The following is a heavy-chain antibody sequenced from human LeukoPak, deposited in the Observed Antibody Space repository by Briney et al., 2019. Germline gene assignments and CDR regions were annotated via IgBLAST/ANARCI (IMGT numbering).Heavy chain of an antibody. CDR3: ATGAPTTMARGVIRRAFDI. CDR1: GYTLTELS. Sequence: ASVKVSCKVSGYTLTELSMHWVRQAPGKGLEWMGGFDPEDGETIYAQKFQGRVTMTEDTSTDTAYMGLSSLRSEDTAVYYCATGAPTTMARGVIRRAFDIWGQGTMVTVSS. J-gene: IGHJ3*02. CDR2: FDPEDGET. V-gene: IGHV1-24*01. D-gene: IGHD3-10*01.